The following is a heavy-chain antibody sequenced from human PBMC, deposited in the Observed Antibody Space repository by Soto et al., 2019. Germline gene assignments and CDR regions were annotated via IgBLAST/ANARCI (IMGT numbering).Heavy chain of an antibody. J-gene: IGHJ4*02. V-gene: IGHV2-5*01. CDR2: IYWNDDK. CDR3: AHKIHGSGRIDY. Sequence: QITLKESGLTLVNPTQTLTLSCTFSGCSLSTSGVGVGWIRQPPGKALEWLALIYWNDDKRYSPSLKSRLTITKDTSNNQVVLTLTNMDPVDTATYYCAHKIHGSGRIDYWGQGTLVTVSS. CDR1: GCSLSTSGVG. D-gene: IGHD3-10*01.